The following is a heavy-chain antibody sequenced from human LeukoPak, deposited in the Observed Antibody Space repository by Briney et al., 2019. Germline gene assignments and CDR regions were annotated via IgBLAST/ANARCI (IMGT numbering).Heavy chain of an antibody. Sequence: GASLTISCNASGYISTNYWIAWVRQNRGKGLEWMGIMHPGESEINYSPSFEGQVTISADKSISTAYLEWYSLKASDSAICYCAKTIASLGSGARYFDHWGQGTMITVSS. J-gene: IGHJ1*01. CDR3: AKTIASLGSGARYFDH. CDR2: MHPGESEI. V-gene: IGHV5-51*01. D-gene: IGHD5/OR15-5a*01. CDR1: GYISTNYW.